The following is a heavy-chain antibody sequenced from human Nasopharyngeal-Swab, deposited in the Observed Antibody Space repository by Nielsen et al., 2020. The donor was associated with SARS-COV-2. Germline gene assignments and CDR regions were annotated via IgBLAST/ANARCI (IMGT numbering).Heavy chain of an antibody. V-gene: IGHV3-23*01. CDR2: INSTGGT. Sequence: GGSLRLSCAASGFTFSGYAMSWVRQAPGKGLEWVSGINSTGGTYYRDSVKGRFTISKANSQNTLYLQMDSLRAEDTAIYYCVKDYPELVGSSSIFDYWGQGIQVTVSS. CDR3: VKDYPELVGSSSIFDY. D-gene: IGHD3-10*01. CDR1: GFTFSGYA. J-gene: IGHJ4*02.